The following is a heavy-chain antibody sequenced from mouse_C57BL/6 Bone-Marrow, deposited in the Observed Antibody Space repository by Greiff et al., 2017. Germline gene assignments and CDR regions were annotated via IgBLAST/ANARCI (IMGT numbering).Heavy chain of an antibody. CDR2: IYPGDGDT. D-gene: IGHD2-4*01. CDR1: GFAFSSYW. Sequence: VQLQESGAELVKPGASVKISCKASGFAFSSYWMNWVKQRPGKGLEWIGQIYPGDGDTNYNGKFKGQATLTADKSSSTAYMQLSSLTSEDSAVYFCARGGLRRGNGEVDIWGTGTAVTVTS. J-gene: IGHJ1*03. CDR3: ARGGLRRGNGEVDI. V-gene: IGHV1-80*01.